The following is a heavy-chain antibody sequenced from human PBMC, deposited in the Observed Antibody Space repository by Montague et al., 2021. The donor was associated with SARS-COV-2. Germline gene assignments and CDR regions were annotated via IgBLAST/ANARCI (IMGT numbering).Heavy chain of an antibody. J-gene: IGHJ4*02. CDR1: GGSISSYY. CDR3: ARARSGRLLDY. CDR2: IYYSGST. V-gene: IGHV4-59*01. D-gene: IGHD3-10*01. Sequence: SETLSLTCTVSGGSISSYYWSWIRQPPGKGLEWIGYIYYSGSTNYNPSLKSRVTISVDTSKNQFSLKLSSVTAADTAVYYCARARSGRLLDYWGQRALVTVSS.